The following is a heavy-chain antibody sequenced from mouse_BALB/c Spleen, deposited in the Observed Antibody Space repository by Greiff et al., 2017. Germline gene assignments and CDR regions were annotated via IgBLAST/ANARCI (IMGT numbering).Heavy chain of an antibody. CDR3: AILNCGNSY. J-gene: IGHJ3*01. V-gene: IGHV14-3*02. D-gene: IGHD2-1*01. Sequence: DVQLQESGAELVKPGASVKLSCTASGFNIKDTYMHWVKQRPEQGLEWIGRIDPANGNTKYDPKFQGKATITADTSSNTAYLQLSSLTSEDTAVYYCAILNCGNSYWGQGTLVTVSA. CDR2: IDPANGNT. CDR1: GFNIKDTY.